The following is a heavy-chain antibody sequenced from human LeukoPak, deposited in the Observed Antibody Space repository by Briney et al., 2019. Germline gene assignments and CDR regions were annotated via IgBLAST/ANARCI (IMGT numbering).Heavy chain of an antibody. D-gene: IGHD2-15*01. CDR2: INHSGGT. J-gene: IGHJ6*03. V-gene: IGHV4-34*01. CDR3: ARMRGGGIGYSNSMDV. CDR1: GGSFSDYF. Sequence: PSETLSLTCAVFGGSFSDYFWSWLRQPPGKGLEWIGEINHSGGTNYNPSLKSRGAISVVTSKNQFSLKVTSVTAADAAVYYCARMRGGGIGYSNSMDVWGKGTTVIVSS.